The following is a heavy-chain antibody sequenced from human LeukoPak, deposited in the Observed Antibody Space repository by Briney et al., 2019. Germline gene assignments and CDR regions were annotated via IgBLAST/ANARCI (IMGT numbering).Heavy chain of an antibody. V-gene: IGHV4-38-2*01. CDR2: IYHSGST. Sequence: ETLSLTCASPAYSISSGCYWGWIRQHPGKGLEWIGSIYHSGSTYYNPSLMSRVTISVDTSKNQFSLKLSSVTAADTAVYYCARGAAAGWFDPWGQGTLVTVSS. J-gene: IGHJ5*02. CDR1: AYSISSGCY. CDR3: ARGAAAGWFDP. D-gene: IGHD2-15*01.